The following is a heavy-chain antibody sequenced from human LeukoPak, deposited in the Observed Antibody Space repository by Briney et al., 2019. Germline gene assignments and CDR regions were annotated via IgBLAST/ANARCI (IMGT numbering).Heavy chain of an antibody. CDR2: INHSGST. CDR3: ARRRGGYSYGKYNWFDP. J-gene: IGHJ5*02. D-gene: IGHD5-18*01. CDR1: GGSFSGYY. V-gene: IGHV4-34*01. Sequence: SETLSLTCAVYGGSFSGYYWSWIRQPPGKGLEWIGEINHSGSTNYNPSLKSRVTISVDTPKNQFSLKLSSVTAADTAVYYCARRRGGYSYGKYNWFDPCGQGTLVTVSS.